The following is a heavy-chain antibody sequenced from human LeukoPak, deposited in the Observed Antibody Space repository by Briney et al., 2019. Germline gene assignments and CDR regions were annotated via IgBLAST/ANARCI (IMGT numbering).Heavy chain of an antibody. J-gene: IGHJ4*02. D-gene: IGHD3-22*01. CDR1: GGSISSYY. Sequence: PSETLSLTCTVSGGSISSYYWSWIRQPAGKGLEWIGRIYTSGSTNYNPSLKSRVTMSVDTSKNQFSLKLSSVTAADTAVYYCARENDYYDSNGYPDYWGQGTLVTVSS. CDR3: ARENDYYDSNGYPDY. CDR2: IYTSGST. V-gene: IGHV4-4*07.